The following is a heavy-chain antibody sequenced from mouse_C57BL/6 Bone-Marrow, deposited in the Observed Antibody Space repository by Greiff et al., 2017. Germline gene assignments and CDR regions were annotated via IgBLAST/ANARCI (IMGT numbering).Heavy chain of an antibody. J-gene: IGHJ4*01. Sequence: VQLQQSVAELVRPGASVKLSCKASGFNITNTYMHWVKQRPEQGLEWIGRIDPANGNTKYAPKFQGKATITADTSSNTAYLQLSSLTSEDTAFYYCAGGYCCDSSLSKGYCAMDYWGPGTSVTVSS. CDR3: AGGYCCDSSLSKGYCAMDY. CDR1: GFNITNTY. V-gene: IGHV14-3*01. D-gene: IGHD1-1*01. CDR2: IDPANGNT.